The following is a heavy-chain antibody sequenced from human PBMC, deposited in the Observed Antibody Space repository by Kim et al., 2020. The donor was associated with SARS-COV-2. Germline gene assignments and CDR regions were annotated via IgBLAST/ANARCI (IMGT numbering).Heavy chain of an antibody. J-gene: IGHJ1*01. Sequence: SETLSLTCAVYGGSFSGYYWSWIRQPPGKGLEWIGEINHSGSTNYNPSLKSRVTISVDTSKNQFSLKLSSVTAADTAVYYCARVYRGWYHGISALEYFQHWGQGTLVTVSS. D-gene: IGHD6-19*01. CDR3: ARVYRGWYHGISALEYFQH. V-gene: IGHV4-34*01. CDR1: GGSFSGYY. CDR2: INHSGST.